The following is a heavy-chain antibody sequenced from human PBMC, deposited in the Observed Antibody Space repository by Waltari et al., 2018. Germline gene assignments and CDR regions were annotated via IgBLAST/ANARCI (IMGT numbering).Heavy chain of an antibody. CDR1: GGSFSGYY. CDR2: INHNGNR. Sequence: QVQLQQWGAGQLQPSETLSLTCAVYGGSFSGYYWGWIRQPPGKGLEWIGEINHNGNRNHNPSLRSRVTMLVDTSRSQFSLKVNSVTAADTAVYYCVRLEDCSGPGGNCYSGDSFALDVWGQGTT. D-gene: IGHD2-15*01. J-gene: IGHJ6*02. V-gene: IGHV4-34*02. CDR3: VRLEDCSGPGGNCYSGDSFALDV.